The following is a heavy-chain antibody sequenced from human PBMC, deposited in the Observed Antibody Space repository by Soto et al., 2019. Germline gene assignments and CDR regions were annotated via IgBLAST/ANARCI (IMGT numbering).Heavy chain of an antibody. CDR2: ISTSGTT. Sequence: SETLSLTCTVSGASISSYFWTWIRQPAGKGLDWIGRISTSGTTNYNPSLKSRVTMSVDTSKKHFSLNLSSVTAADTAVYYCAREAGPDGWFDPWGQGTLVTVYS. J-gene: IGHJ5*02. CDR1: GASISSYF. V-gene: IGHV4-4*07. D-gene: IGHD6-19*01. CDR3: AREAGPDGWFDP.